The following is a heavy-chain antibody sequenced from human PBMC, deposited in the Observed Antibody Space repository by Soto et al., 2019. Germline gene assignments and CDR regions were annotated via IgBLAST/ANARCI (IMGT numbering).Heavy chain of an antibody. D-gene: IGHD6-13*01. CDR2: IYPGDSDT. V-gene: IGHV5-51*01. CDR3: ARRGVAAAGPYNWFDP. Sequence: PGESLKISCNGSGYIFTSYWIGWVRQMPGKGLEWMGIIYPGDSDTRYSPSFQGQVTISADKSISTAYLQWSSLKASDTAMYYCARRGVAAAGPYNWFDPWGQGTLVTVSS. CDR1: GYIFTSYW. J-gene: IGHJ5*02.